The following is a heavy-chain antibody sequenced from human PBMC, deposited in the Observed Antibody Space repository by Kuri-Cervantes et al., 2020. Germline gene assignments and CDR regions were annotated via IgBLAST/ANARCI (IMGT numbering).Heavy chain of an antibody. D-gene: IGHD3-10*01. CDR2: VYYTGST. Sequence: ESLKISCTVSGGSLNNNIYNWAWIRQSPGKGLEWIASVYYTGSTYYSPSLRSRVTTSIDTSKNQFSLRLSSVTAADTAVYYCARDRYESHYNGFYYYYYYMDVWGKGTTVTVSS. V-gene: IGHV4-39*07. CDR1: GGSLNNNIYN. CDR3: ARDRYESHYNGFYYYYYYMDV. J-gene: IGHJ6*03.